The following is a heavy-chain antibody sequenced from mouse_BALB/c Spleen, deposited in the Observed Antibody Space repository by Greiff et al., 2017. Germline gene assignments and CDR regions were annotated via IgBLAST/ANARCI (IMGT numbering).Heavy chain of an antibody. D-gene: IGHD2-14*01. CDR2: ISSGGST. V-gene: IGHV5-6-5*01. Sequence: VQLVESGGGLVKPGGSLKLSCAASGFTFSSYAMSWVRQTPEKRLEWVASISSGGSTYYPDSVKGRFTISRDNARNILYLQMSSLRSEDTAMYYCARGYRYDWFAYWGQGTLVTVSA. CDR3: ARGYRYDWFAY. J-gene: IGHJ3*01. CDR1: GFTFSSYA.